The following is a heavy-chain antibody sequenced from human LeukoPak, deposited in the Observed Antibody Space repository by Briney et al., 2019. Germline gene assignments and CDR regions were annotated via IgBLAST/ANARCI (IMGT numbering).Heavy chain of an antibody. V-gene: IGHV4-34*01. CDR3: AGRRSCTSCYVTFGY. D-gene: IGHD2-2*01. CDR2: INHSGGT. J-gene: IGHJ4*02. Sequence: SETLSLTCTVSGGSISGFYWSWLRQPPGKGLEWIGEINHSGGTNYNPSLKSRVTISVDTSKNQFSLKLSSVTAADTAVYYCAGRRSCTSCYVTFGYWGQGTLVTVSS. CDR1: GGSISGFY.